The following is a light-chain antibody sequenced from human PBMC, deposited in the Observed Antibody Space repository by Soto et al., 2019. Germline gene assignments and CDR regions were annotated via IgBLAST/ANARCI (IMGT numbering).Light chain of an antibody. CDR1: QSISSR. CDR3: QHYNSYPWT. Sequence: DIPMTQSPSTLSASVGDRVTITCRASQSISSRLAWYQQKPGRAPKFLIYQASSLQTGVPSRFSGSGSGTEFTLTISSLQPDDSATYYCQHYNSYPWTFGQGTKVEIK. V-gene: IGKV1-5*03. CDR2: QAS. J-gene: IGKJ1*01.